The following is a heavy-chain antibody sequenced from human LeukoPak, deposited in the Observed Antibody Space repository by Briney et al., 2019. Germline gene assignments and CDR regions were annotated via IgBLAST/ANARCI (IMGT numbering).Heavy chain of an antibody. D-gene: IGHD6-19*01. J-gene: IGHJ3*02. CDR1: GDSSYNNIYY. Sequence: ASETLSLTCTVSGDSSYNNIYYWGWIRQPPGKGLEWIGTTDYSGSTYYNPSLKSRVTILVDTSKNQFSLKLSSVTAADTAVYYCARDWRAVAGTSAFDIWGQGTMVTVSS. V-gene: IGHV4-39*07. CDR2: TDYSGST. CDR3: ARDWRAVAGTSAFDI.